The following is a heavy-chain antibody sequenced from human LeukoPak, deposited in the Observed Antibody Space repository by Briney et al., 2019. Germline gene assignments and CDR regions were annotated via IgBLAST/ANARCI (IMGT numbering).Heavy chain of an antibody. CDR2: ISGSTHKI. J-gene: IGHJ4*02. V-gene: IGHV3-23*01. CDR1: GITFSNYA. D-gene: IGHD5-18*01. Sequence: GGSLRLSCVASGITFSNYAVSWVRQAPEKGLDWVSVISGSTHKIRYADSVEGRFTISRDNSENIVYLQMNNLRAEDTAVYYCAGRVTGYSSGYVYWGQGTLVTVSS. CDR3: AGRVTGYSSGYVY.